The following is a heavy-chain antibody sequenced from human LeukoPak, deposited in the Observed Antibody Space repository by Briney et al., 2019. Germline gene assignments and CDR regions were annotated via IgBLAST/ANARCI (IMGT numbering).Heavy chain of an antibody. D-gene: IGHD4-11*01. J-gene: IGHJ1*01. CDR2: IYYSGST. V-gene: IGHV4-59*01. CDR1: GGSMSDYY. Sequence: SETLSLTCTVSGGSMSDYYWSWIRQPPGKGLEWIGYIYYSGSTNYNPSLKSRVTISVDTSKNQFSLKLSSVTAADTAVYYCARGDYPAPWGQGTLVTVSS. CDR3: ARGDYPAP.